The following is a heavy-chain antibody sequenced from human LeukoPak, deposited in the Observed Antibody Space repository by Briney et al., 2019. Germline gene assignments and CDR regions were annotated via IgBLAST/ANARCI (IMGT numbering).Heavy chain of an antibody. CDR1: GFTFSNYA. J-gene: IGHJ6*03. D-gene: IGHD3/OR15-3a*01. Sequence: PGGSLRLSCAASGFTFSNYAMSWVRQAPGKGLEWVSFISGSGENTHYADSVNGRFTLSRDNSKTTLDLQMNSLRAEDTAVYYCAKSDLFDFWTGYHYYMDVWGKGTTVTVSS. V-gene: IGHV3-23*01. CDR3: AKSDLFDFWTGYHYYMDV. CDR2: ISGSGENT.